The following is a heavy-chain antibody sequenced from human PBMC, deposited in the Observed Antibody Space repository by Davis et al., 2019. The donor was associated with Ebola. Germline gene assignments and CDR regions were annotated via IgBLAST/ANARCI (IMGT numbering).Heavy chain of an antibody. V-gene: IGHV1-18*01. CDR1: GYTFTSYG. J-gene: IGHJ2*01. CDR2: ISAYNGNT. CDR3: ARTYYDSSGYYRYWYFDL. D-gene: IGHD3-22*01. Sequence: ASVKVSCKASGYTFTSYGISWVRQAPGQGLEWMGWISAYNGNTNYAQKLQGRVTMTTDTSTSTAYMELRSLRSDDTAVYYCARTYYDSSGYYRYWYFDLWGRGTLVTVSS.